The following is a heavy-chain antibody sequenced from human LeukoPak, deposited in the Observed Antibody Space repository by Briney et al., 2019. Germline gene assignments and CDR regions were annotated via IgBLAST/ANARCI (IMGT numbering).Heavy chain of an antibody. CDR3: AKDRGIAVAGTDFDY. D-gene: IGHD6-19*01. CDR1: GFTFRSYA. V-gene: IGHV3-23*01. Sequence: PGGTLRLSCAASGFTFRSYAMTWVRQAPGKGLEWVSTITGSGGSTYYADSVKGRFTISRDNSKNTLYLQMNSLRAEDAAVYYCAKDRGIAVAGTDFDYWGQGTLVTGSS. CDR2: ITGSGGST. J-gene: IGHJ4*02.